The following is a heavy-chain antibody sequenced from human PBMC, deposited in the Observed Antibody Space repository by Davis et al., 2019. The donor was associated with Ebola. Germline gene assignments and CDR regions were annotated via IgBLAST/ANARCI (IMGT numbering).Heavy chain of an antibody. J-gene: IGHJ6*04. CDR2: INHSGST. CDR1: GGSFSGYY. D-gene: IGHD6-13*01. V-gene: IGHV4-34*01. Sequence: MPGGSLRLSCAVYGGSFSGYYWSWIRQPPGKGLEWIGEINHSGSTNYNPSLKSRVTISVDTSKNQFSLKLSSVTAADTAVYYCARGSGGSSWPLYYYYGMDVWGKGTTVTVSS. CDR3: ARGSGGSSWPLYYYYGMDV.